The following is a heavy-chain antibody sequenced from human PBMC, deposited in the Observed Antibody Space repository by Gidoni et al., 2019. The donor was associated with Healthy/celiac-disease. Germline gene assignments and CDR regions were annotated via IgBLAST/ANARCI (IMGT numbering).Heavy chain of an antibody. CDR1: GLTFSSYA. Sequence: EVQLLESGGGLVQPGGSLRLSCAASGLTFSSYAMSWVRQAPGKGLEWVSAISGSGGSTYYADSVKGRFTISRDNSKNTLYLQMNSLRAEDTAVYYCAKGFGGWSLDYYYYYMDVWGKGTTVTVSS. CDR3: AKGFGGWSLDYYYYYMDV. V-gene: IGHV3-23*01. J-gene: IGHJ6*03. CDR2: ISGSGGST. D-gene: IGHD6-19*01.